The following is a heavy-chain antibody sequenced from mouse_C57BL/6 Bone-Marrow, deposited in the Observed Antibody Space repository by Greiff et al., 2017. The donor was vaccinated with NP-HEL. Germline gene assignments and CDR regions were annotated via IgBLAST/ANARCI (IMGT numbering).Heavy chain of an antibody. CDR3: ARNYAY. Sequence: QVQLQQSGPGLVQPSQSLSITCTVSGFSLTSYGVHWVRQSPGKGLEWLGVIWSGGSTDYNAAFISRLSISKDNSKSQVFFKMNSLQADDTSIYYCARNYAYWGQGTLVTVSA. V-gene: IGHV2-2*01. CDR1: GFSLTSYG. CDR2: IWSGGST. J-gene: IGHJ3*01.